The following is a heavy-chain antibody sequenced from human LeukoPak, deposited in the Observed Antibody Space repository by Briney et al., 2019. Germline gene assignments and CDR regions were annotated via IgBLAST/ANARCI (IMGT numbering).Heavy chain of an antibody. CDR2: IYPGDSDT. J-gene: IGHJ5*02. CDR3: ARHLRLWQNWFDP. V-gene: IGHV5-51*01. Sequence: EESLKISCKGSGYSFTNYWIGWVRQMPGKGPEWMGIIYPGDSDTRYSPSFQGQVTISADKSISTAYLQWSSLKASDTAMYYCARHLRLWQNWFDPWGQGTLVTVSS. CDR1: GYSFTNYW. D-gene: IGHD5-18*01.